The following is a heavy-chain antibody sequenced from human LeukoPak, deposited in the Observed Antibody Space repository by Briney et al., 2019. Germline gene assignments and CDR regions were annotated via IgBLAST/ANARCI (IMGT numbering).Heavy chain of an antibody. Sequence: SVKVSCKACGGTFSSYAISGVRQAAGQGREGMGGIIPMLGTANYAQKFQGRVTITADEYTKPAYMELGSLRSEDTAVYYCARAFDWSGYLMDVWGKGTTVTVSS. V-gene: IGHV1-69*13. D-gene: IGHD3-3*01. J-gene: IGHJ6*04. CDR3: ARAFDWSGYLMDV. CDR2: IIPMLGTA. CDR1: GGTFSSYA.